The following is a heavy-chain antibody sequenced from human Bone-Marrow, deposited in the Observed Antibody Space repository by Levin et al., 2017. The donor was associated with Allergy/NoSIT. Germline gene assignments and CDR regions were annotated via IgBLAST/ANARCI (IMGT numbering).Heavy chain of an antibody. CDR1: GVSISTQY. CDR2: LYYSGST. V-gene: IGHV4-59*11. J-gene: IGHJ6*03. CDR3: ARNGYGDSGYYYYLDV. Sequence: SCTVSGVSISTQYWNWIRQAPGKGLEWIGYLYYSGSTNYNPSLKSRVTISVDMSKNQFSLKLTSVTPADTAVYYCARNGYGDSGYYYYLDVWGRGTAVTVSS. D-gene: IGHD4-17*01.